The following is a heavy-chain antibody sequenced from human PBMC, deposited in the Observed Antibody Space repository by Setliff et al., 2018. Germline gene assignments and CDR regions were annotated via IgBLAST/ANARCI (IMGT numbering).Heavy chain of an antibody. V-gene: IGHV4-61*02. Sequence: PSETLSLTCTVSGGSISSGSYYWSWIRQPAGKGLEWIGRIYTSGSTEYNPSLGSRVTISVDTSRNQFSLQLSSVTSADTAIYYCTKGRVGLAARAGYWGQGTLVTVS. CDR1: GGSISSGSYY. D-gene: IGHD1-26*01. J-gene: IGHJ4*02. CDR2: IYTSGST. CDR3: TKGRVGLAARAGY.